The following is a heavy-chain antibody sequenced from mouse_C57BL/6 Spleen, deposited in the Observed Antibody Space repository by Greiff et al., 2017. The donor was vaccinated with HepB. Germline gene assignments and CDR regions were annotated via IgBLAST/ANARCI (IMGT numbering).Heavy chain of an antibody. CDR3: TTYITTVKDY. J-gene: IGHJ4*01. CDR2: IDPENGDT. V-gene: IGHV14-4*01. CDR1: GFNIKDDY. Sequence: EVQLVESGAELVRPGASVKLSCTASGFNIKDDYMHWVKQRPEQGLEWIGWIDPENGDTEYASKFQGKATITADTSSNTAYLQLSSLTSEDTAVYYCTTYITTVKDYWGQGTSVTVSS. D-gene: IGHD1-1*01.